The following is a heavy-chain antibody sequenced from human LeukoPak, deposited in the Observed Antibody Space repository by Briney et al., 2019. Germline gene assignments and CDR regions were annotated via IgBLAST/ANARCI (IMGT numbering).Heavy chain of an antibody. Sequence: PGGSLRLSCAASGFTFTIYAMSWVRQAPGKGLEWVSTISGSASVTYYADSVKGRFTISRDNSKNTLYLQMNSLRAEDTAVYYCAKDWLVQLERPFDYWGQGTLVTVSS. D-gene: IGHD1-1*01. CDR2: ISGSASVT. CDR1: GFTFTIYA. V-gene: IGHV3-23*01. J-gene: IGHJ4*02. CDR3: AKDWLVQLERPFDY.